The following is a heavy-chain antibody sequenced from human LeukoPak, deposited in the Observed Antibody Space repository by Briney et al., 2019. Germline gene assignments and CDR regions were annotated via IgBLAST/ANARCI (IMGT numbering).Heavy chain of an antibody. D-gene: IGHD3-22*01. CDR2: IRYDGSNK. Sequence: GGSLRLSCAASGFTFSSYGMHWVRQAPGKGLEWVAFIRYDGSNKYYADSVKGRFSISRDNSKNTLYLQMNSLRAEDTAVYNCAKDQNYYDSSGDDAFDIWGQGTMVTVSS. V-gene: IGHV3-30*02. CDR1: GFTFSSYG. J-gene: IGHJ3*02. CDR3: AKDQNYYDSSGDDAFDI.